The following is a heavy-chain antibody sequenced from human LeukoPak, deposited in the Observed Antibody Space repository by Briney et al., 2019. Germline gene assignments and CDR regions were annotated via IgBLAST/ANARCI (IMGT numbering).Heavy chain of an antibody. J-gene: IGHJ4*02. CDR3: ARDLSGGGLDY. Sequence: GGSLRLSCAASGFTFSVSVMHWVRQAPGKGLEYVSVISSNGGSTSYANSVKGRFTISRDNSKNTLYLQMGSLRAEDMAVYYCARDLSGGGLDYWGQGTLVTVSA. CDR2: ISSNGGST. V-gene: IGHV3-64*01. CDR1: GFTFSVSV. D-gene: IGHD3-10*01.